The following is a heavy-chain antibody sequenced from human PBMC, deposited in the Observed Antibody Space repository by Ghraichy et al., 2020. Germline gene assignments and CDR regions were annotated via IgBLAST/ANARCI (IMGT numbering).Heavy chain of an antibody. D-gene: IGHD3-16*01. CDR2: IDPNNGDS. Sequence: ASVKVSCKTSGYNFNDFYLHWLRQAPGQGLEWMGWIDPNNGDSRFARDFQGRVSMTRDTSTTTAYMQLTSLRFDDTAVYYCARARGWGIGYANDYWGPGTLVTVSS. CDR1: GYNFNDFY. J-gene: IGHJ4*02. CDR3: ARARGWGIGYANDY. V-gene: IGHV1-2*02.